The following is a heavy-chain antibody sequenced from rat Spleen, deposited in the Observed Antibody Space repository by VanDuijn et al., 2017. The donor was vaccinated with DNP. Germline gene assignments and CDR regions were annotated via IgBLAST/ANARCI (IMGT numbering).Heavy chain of an antibody. J-gene: IGHJ2*01. CDR2: ISYDGSSA. V-gene: IGHV5-7*01. Sequence: EVQLVESGGGLVQPGRSLKLSCAGSGFTFSDYNMAWVRQAPKKGLEWVATISYDGSSAYYGDSVKGRFTISRDNAKSTLYLQMDSLRSEDTATYYCARPDYWGQGVMVTVSS. CDR3: ARPDY. CDR1: GFTFSDYN.